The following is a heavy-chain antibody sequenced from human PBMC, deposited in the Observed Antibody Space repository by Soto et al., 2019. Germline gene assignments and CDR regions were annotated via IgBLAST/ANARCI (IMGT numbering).Heavy chain of an antibody. J-gene: IGHJ4*02. Sequence: SETLSLTYAVYDGSFRGYYWTWIRQPPGTGLEWIGEINHSGSTNYNPSLKSRVSISIDTFKNQFSLKLNSVTAADTAVYFCASAYDTRVYRLVWSQGTLVTVSS. D-gene: IGHD3-22*01. CDR3: ASAYDTRVYRLV. V-gene: IGHV4-34*01. CDR2: INHSGST. CDR1: DGSFRGYY.